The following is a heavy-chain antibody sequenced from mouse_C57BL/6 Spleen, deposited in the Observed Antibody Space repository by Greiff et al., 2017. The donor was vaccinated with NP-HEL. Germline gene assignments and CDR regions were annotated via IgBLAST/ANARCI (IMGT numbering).Heavy chain of an antibody. CDR2: INPSSGYT. CDR1: GYTFTSYT. Sequence: VQLQQSGAELARPGASVKMSCKASGYTFTSYTMHWVKQRPGQGLEWIGYINPSSGYTKYNQKFKDKATLTADKSSSTAYMQLSSLTSEDSAVYYYARYYDYDGGTFAYWGQGTLVTVSA. D-gene: IGHD2-4*01. CDR3: ARYYDYDGGTFAY. V-gene: IGHV1-4*01. J-gene: IGHJ3*01.